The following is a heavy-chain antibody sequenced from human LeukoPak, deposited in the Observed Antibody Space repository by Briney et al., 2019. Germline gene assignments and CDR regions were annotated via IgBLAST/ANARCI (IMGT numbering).Heavy chain of an antibody. J-gene: IGHJ5*02. D-gene: IGHD6-13*01. CDR2: IYYSGST. Sequence: SETLSLTCTVSGASISSYYWSWIRQPPGKGLEWMGYIYYSGSTNYNPSLKSRVTISVDTSKNQFSLKLSSVTAADTAVYYCPRVGVGSWFTPNWFDPWGQGTLVTVSS. CDR1: GASISSYY. V-gene: IGHV4-59*01. CDR3: PRVGVGSWFTPNWFDP.